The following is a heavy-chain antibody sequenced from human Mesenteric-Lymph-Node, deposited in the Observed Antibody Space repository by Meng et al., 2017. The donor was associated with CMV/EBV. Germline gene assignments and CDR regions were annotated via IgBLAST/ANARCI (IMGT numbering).Heavy chain of an antibody. CDR1: GGSISNNYYY. CDR3: ARHWRGYCSSSSCSSNYFDY. D-gene: IGHD2-2*03. J-gene: IGHJ4*02. Sequence: GSLRLSCAVSGGSISNNYYYWVWIRQPPGKGLEWIGNVYYTGTAYYNPSLDSRVAISVDLSKNQFSLNLSSVTAADTAVYYCARHWRGYCSSSSCSSNYFDYWGQGTLVTVSS. CDR2: VYYTGTA. V-gene: IGHV4-39*01.